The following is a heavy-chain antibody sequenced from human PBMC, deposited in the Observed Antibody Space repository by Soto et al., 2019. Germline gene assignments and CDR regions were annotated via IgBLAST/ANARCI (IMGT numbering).Heavy chain of an antibody. CDR1: GGSISSGDYY. CDR3: ARDSRKYCISTSCYVRFPDV. J-gene: IGHJ6*02. Sequence: QVQLQESGPGLVKPSQTLSLTCTVSGGSISSGDYYWSWIRQPPGKGLEWIGYIYYSGSTYYNPSLKSRVTIAVDTSKNQFSLKLSSVAAADTAVYYCARDSRKYCISTSCYVRFPDVWGQGTTVTVSS. D-gene: IGHD2-2*01. CDR2: IYYSGST. V-gene: IGHV4-30-4*01.